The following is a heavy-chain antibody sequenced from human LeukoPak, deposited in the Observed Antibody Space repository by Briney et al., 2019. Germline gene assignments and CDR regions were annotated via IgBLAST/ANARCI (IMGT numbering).Heavy chain of an antibody. V-gene: IGHV3-23*01. J-gene: IGHJ4*02. D-gene: IGHD6-13*01. CDR2: ISGSGDST. CDR3: AKDQAAPVDYFDY. CDR1: GFTFSSYA. Sequence: GGSLRLSCAASGFTFSSYAMSWVRQAPGKGLEWVSAISGSGDSTWYADSVKGRFTISRDNSKNTLYLQTNSLRAEDTAVYYCAKDQAAPVDYFDYWGQGTLVTVSS.